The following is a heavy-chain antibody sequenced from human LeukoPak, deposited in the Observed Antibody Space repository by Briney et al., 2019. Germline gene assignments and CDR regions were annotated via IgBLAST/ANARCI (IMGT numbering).Heavy chain of an antibody. CDR3: ARLXTTVTSFDY. Sequence: ASVKVSCKASGYTFTGYYMHWVRQAPGQGLEWMGWINPNSGGTNYAQKFQGRVTMTRDTSISTAYMEMSRLRSDDTAVYYCARLXTTVTSFDYWGQGTLVTVSS. V-gene: IGHV1-2*02. CDR1: GYTFTGYY. CDR2: INPNSGGT. J-gene: IGHJ4*02. D-gene: IGHD4-17*01.